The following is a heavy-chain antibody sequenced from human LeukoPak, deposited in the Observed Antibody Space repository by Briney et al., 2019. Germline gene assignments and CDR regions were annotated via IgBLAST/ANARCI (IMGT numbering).Heavy chain of an antibody. CDR1: GFTFSSYG. V-gene: IGHV3-30*18. CDR2: ISYDGSNK. J-gene: IGHJ6*02. CDR3: AKDAVPAAPNSYGMDV. D-gene: IGHD2-2*01. Sequence: GRSLRLSCAASGFTFSSYGMHWVRQAPGKGLEWVAVISYDGSNKYYADSVKGRFTISRDNSKNTLYLQMNSLRAEDTVVYYCAKDAVPAAPNSYGMDVWGQGTTVTVSS.